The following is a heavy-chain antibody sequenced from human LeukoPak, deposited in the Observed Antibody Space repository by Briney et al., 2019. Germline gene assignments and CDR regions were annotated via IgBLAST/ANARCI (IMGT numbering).Heavy chain of an antibody. J-gene: IGHJ4*02. CDR3: ARVKGEYSSSWLFDY. CDR1: GYTFTGYY. CDR2: INPNSGGT. D-gene: IGHD6-13*01. Sequence: ASVKVSCKASGYTFTGYYMYWVRQAPEQGLEWMGWINPNSGGTNHAQKFQGRVTMTRDTSISTAYMELSRLRSDDTAVYYCARVKGEYSSSWLFDYWGQGTLVTVSS. V-gene: IGHV1-2*02.